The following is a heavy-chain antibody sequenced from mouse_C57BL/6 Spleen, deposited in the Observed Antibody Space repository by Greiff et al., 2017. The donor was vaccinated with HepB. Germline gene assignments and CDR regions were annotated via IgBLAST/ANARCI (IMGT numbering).Heavy chain of an antibody. CDR1: GFTFSSYG. CDR3: ARHVGNYLTWFAY. J-gene: IGHJ3*01. CDR2: ISSGGSYT. D-gene: IGHD2-1*01. V-gene: IGHV5-6*01. Sequence: EVQLVESGGDLVKPGGSLKLSCAASGFTFSSYGMSWVRQTPDKRLEWVATISSGGSYTYYPDSVKGRFTISRDNAKNTLYLQMSSLKSEDTAMYYCARHVGNYLTWFAYWGQGTLVTVSA.